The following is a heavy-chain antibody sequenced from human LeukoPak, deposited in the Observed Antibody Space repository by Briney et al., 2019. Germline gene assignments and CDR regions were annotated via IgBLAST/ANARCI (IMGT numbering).Heavy chain of an antibody. CDR2: FDPEDGET. Sequence: ASVKVSCKVSGYTLTELSMHWVRQAPGKGLEWMGGFDPEDGETIYAQKFQGRVTMTEDTSTDTAYMELSSLRSDDTAVYYCARDTDYYGSGRSAFDIWGQGTMVTVSS. CDR1: GYTLTELS. J-gene: IGHJ3*02. V-gene: IGHV1-24*01. CDR3: ARDTDYYGSGRSAFDI. D-gene: IGHD3-10*01.